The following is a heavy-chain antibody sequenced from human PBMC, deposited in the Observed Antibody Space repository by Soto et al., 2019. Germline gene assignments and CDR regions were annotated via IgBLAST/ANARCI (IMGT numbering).Heavy chain of an antibody. V-gene: IGHV4-61*01. CDR2: IYYSGST. D-gene: IGHD6-13*01. Sequence: SETLSLTCTVSGGSVSSGSYYWSWIRQPPGKGLEWIGYIYYSGSTNYNPSLKSRVTISVDTSKNRFSLKLSSVTAADTAVYYCARAPIAAAPFDYWGQGTLVTVSS. CDR3: ARAPIAAAPFDY. CDR1: GGSVSSGSYY. J-gene: IGHJ4*02.